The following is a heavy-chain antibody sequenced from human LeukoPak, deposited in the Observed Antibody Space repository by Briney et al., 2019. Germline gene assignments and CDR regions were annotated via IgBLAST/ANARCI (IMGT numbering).Heavy chain of an antibody. CDR3: ARGTYWFDP. J-gene: IGHJ5*02. CDR2: INSDGIST. CDR1: GFTFSSYA. V-gene: IGHV3-74*01. Sequence: QPGGSLRLSCAASGFTFSSYAMSWVRRAPGKGLVWVSRINSDGISTTYADSVKGRFTISRDNAKDTLYLQMNRLRAEDAAVYYCARGTYWFDPWGQGTLVTVSS.